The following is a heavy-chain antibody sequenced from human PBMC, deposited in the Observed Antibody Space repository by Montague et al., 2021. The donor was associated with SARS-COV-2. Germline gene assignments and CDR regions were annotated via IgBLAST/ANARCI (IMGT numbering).Heavy chain of an antibody. Sequence: SETLSLTCTVSGGSMRRYYWTWIRQLPGKELEWIGSIYDSGSARYNPSLKSRVSISVDTSKNQFSLRVTSVTAADTAVYFCARRVTGNHEILDDWGQGILVAVSS. CDR1: GGSMRRYY. CDR2: IYDSGSA. J-gene: IGHJ4*02. CDR3: ARRVTGNHEILDD. D-gene: IGHD2-21*02. V-gene: IGHV4-59*01.